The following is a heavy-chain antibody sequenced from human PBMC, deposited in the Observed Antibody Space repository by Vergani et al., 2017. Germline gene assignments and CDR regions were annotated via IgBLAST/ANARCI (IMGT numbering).Heavy chain of an antibody. CDR2: INTNTGNP. Sequence: QVQLVQSGSELKKPGASVKVSCKASGYTFTSYAMNWVRQAPGQGLEWMGWINTNTGNPTYAHGFTGRFVFSLDTSVSTAYLQISSLKAEDTAVYYGAREGVVSGYYYVYYYYYMDVWGKGTTVTVSS. CDR3: AREGVVSGYYYVYYYYYMDV. J-gene: IGHJ6*03. V-gene: IGHV7-4-1*02. D-gene: IGHD3-22*01. CDR1: GYTFTSYA.